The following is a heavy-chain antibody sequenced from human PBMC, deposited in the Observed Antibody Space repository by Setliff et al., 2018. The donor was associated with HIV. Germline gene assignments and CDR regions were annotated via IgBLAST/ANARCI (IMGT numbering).Heavy chain of an antibody. CDR1: GFTLSHHE. J-gene: IGHJ3*01. D-gene: IGHD5-12*01. CDR3: AREGQATDSFDV. V-gene: IGHV3-48*03. CDR2: ISNSARTI. Sequence: SCVASGFTLSHHEMSWVRQAPGKGLEWVAYISNSARTIYYADSVKGRFTISRDNGKDSLYLQMNSLRADDTALYYCAREGQATDSFDVWGQGTMVTVS.